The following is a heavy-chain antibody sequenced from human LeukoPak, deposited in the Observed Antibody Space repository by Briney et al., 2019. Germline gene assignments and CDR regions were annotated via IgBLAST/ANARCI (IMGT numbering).Heavy chain of an antibody. CDR3: ARTMYSGYARGAFDI. J-gene: IGHJ3*02. Sequence: GGSLRLSCAASGFTFSSYWMSWVRQAPGKGLEWVANIKQDGSEKYYVDSVKGRFTISRDNAKNSLYLQMNSLRAEDTAVYYCARTMYSGYARGAFDIWGQGTMVTVSS. CDR2: IKQDGSEK. CDR1: GFTFSSYW. D-gene: IGHD5-12*01. V-gene: IGHV3-7*01.